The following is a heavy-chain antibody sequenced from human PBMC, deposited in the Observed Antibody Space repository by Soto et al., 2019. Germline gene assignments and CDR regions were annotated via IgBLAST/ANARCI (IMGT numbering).Heavy chain of an antibody. Sequence: GGSLRLSCAASGFTFSSYSMNWVRQAPGKGLEWVSYISSSSSTIYYADSVKGRFTISRENAKNSLYLQMNSLRDEDTAVYYCARTLTHLGYCSGGSCRPVDYWGQGTLVTVSS. D-gene: IGHD2-15*01. J-gene: IGHJ4*02. V-gene: IGHV3-48*02. CDR1: GFTFSSYS. CDR2: ISSSSSTI. CDR3: ARTLTHLGYCSGGSCRPVDY.